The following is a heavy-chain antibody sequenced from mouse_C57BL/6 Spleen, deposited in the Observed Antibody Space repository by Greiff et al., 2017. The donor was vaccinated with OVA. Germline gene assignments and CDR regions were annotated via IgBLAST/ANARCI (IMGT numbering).Heavy chain of an antibody. CDR3: TRYGSSWRAMDY. V-gene: IGHV5-9-1*02. CDR1: GFTFSSYA. D-gene: IGHD1-1*01. J-gene: IGHJ4*01. CDR2: ISSGGDYI. Sequence: EVKVVESGEGLVKPGGSLKLSCAASGFTFSSYAMSWVRQTPEKRLEWVAYISSGGDYIYYADTVKGRFTISRDNARNTLYLQMSSLKSEDTAMYYCTRYGSSWRAMDYWGQGTSVTVSS.